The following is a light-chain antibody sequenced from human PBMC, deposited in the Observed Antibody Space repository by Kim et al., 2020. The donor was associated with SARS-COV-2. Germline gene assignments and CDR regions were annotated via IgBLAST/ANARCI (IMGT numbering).Light chain of an antibody. J-gene: IGLJ1*01. CDR2: GKN. Sequence: WGQTVRITCQGDSLRSDYAIWYQQKPGQAPVLVIYGKNNRPSGIPDRFSGSSSGNTASLTITGAQAEDEADYYCNSRDSSGNHLVFGTGTKVTVL. CDR3: NSRDSSGNHLV. V-gene: IGLV3-19*01. CDR1: SLRSDY.